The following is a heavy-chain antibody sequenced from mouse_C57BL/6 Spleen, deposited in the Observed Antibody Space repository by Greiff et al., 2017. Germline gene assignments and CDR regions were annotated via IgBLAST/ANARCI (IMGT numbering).Heavy chain of an antibody. J-gene: IGHJ3*01. D-gene: IGHD2-4*01. CDR2: ISYDGSN. Sequence: DVKLQESGPGLVKPSQSLSLTCSVTGYSITSGYYWNWIRQFPGNKLEWMGYISYDGSNNYNPSLKNRISITRDTSKNQFFLKLNSVTTEDTATYYCAREGIYYDYDGGFAYWGQGTLVTVSA. V-gene: IGHV3-6*01. CDR1: GYSITSGYY. CDR3: AREGIYYDYDGGFAY.